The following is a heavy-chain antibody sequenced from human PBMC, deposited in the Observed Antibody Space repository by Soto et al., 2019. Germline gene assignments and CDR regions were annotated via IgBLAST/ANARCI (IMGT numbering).Heavy chain of an antibody. CDR3: ARDGRIVAYCGGDCYTGAEYFQH. V-gene: IGHV1-69*05. Sequence: GASVKVSCKASGGTFSSYAISWVRQAPGQGLEWMGGIIPIFGTANYAQKFQGWVTMTRDTSISTAYMELSRLRSDDTAVYYCARDGRIVAYCGGDCYTGAEYFQHWGQGTLVTVS. CDR2: IIPIFGTA. CDR1: GGTFSSYA. J-gene: IGHJ1*01. D-gene: IGHD2-21*02.